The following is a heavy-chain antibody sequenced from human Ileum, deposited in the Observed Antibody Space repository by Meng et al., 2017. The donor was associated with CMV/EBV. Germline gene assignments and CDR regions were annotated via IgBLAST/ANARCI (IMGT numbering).Heavy chain of an antibody. CDR3: AREGSSGWYGGDY. J-gene: IGHJ4*02. CDR1: GYTFTNYG. D-gene: IGHD6-19*01. V-gene: IGHV1-18*01. Sequence: ASVKVSCKASGYTFTNYGISWVRQAPGQGLEWMGWISGYNGNTNYAQKLQGRVTMTTDTSTSTADMELRSLRSDDTAVYYCAREGSSGWYGGDYWGQGTLVTFSS. CDR2: ISGYNGNT.